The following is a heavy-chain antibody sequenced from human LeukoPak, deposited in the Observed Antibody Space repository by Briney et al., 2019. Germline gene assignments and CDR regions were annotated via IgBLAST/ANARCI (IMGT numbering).Heavy chain of an antibody. CDR3: AVLWFGDSYRHFDY. CDR2: INPNSEGT. V-gene: IGHV1-2*06. Sequence: ASVKDSFKSSGYTFTGYYMHGVRQPPGQGVAWVGRINPNSEGTNYAQKFQGRVTMTRDMYISTAYMELSRLRSDDTAVYYCAVLWFGDSYRHFDYWGQGTLVTVSS. CDR1: GYTFTGYY. J-gene: IGHJ4*02. D-gene: IGHD3-10*01.